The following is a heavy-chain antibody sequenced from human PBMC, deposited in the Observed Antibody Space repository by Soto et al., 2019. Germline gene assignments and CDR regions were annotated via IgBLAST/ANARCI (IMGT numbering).Heavy chain of an antibody. D-gene: IGHD2-2*01. Sequence: GGSLRLSCAASGFTFSNYAMSWVRQAPGKGLEWVSAISGSGGSTYYADSVKGRFTISRDNSKNTLYLQMNGLRAEDTAVYYCAKNPPGYCSIIACYLPDYWGQGTLVTVSS. CDR2: ISGSGGST. CDR3: AKNPPGYCSIIACYLPDY. J-gene: IGHJ4*02. V-gene: IGHV3-23*01. CDR1: GFTFSNYA.